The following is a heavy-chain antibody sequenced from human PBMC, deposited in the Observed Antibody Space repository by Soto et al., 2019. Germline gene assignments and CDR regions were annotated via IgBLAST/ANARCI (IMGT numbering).Heavy chain of an antibody. Sequence: QVQLVQSGAEVKKPGSSVKVSCKASGGTFSSYAISWVRQAPGQGLEWMGGIIPIFGTADYAQKFQGRGTSTADESTSTAYMELSSLRSEDTAVYYCASHSGSSPEGRYYYGMDVWGQGTTVTVSS. CDR1: GGTFSSYA. V-gene: IGHV1-69*12. J-gene: IGHJ6*02. D-gene: IGHD1-26*01. CDR3: ASHSGSSPEGRYYYGMDV. CDR2: IIPIFGTA.